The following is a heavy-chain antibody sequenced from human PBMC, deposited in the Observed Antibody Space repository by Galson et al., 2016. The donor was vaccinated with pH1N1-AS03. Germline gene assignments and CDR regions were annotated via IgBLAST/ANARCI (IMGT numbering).Heavy chain of an antibody. CDR1: GFSLSTGGVH. CDR2: IFWDGET. Sequence: PALVKPTQTLTLTCTFSGFSLSTGGVHVAWIRQPPGKALEWLALIFWDGETRYSPSLRSRLTITKDTSKNQVVLTMTNMDPADTGTYYCARSTHVNEGPDYWGQGTLVTVSS. D-gene: IGHD2-8*01. V-gene: IGHV2-5*02. CDR3: ARSTHVNEGPDY. J-gene: IGHJ4*02.